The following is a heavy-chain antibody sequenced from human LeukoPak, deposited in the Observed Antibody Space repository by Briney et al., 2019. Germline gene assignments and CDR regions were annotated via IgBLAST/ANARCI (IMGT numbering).Heavy chain of an antibody. CDR2: ILYSGST. Sequence: SETLSLTCTVSGGSINSYYWSWIRQPPGKGLEWIGYILYSGSTNYNPSLKSRVSVSVDTSKNQFSLKLNSVTAADTAVYYCARHLVVVAVANAFDLWGQGTVVNVSP. V-gene: IGHV4-59*01. J-gene: IGHJ3*01. D-gene: IGHD2-15*01. CDR3: ARHLVVVAVANAFDL. CDR1: GGSINSYY.